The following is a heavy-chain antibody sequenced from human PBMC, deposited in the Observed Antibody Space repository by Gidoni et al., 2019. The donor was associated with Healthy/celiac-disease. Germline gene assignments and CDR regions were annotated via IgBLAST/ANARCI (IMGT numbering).Heavy chain of an antibody. J-gene: IGHJ4*02. CDR3: ARDPYYYDSSGYYQNKYYFDY. CDR2: INPNSGGT. V-gene: IGHV1-2*02. D-gene: IGHD3-22*01. CDR1: GYTFTGYY. Sequence: QVQLVQSGAEVKKPGASVKVSCKASGYTFTGYYMHWVRQAPGQGREWMGWINPNSGGTNYAQKFQGRVTMTRDTSISTAYMELSRLRSDDTAVYYCARDPYYYDSSGYYQNKYYFDYWGQGTLVTVSS.